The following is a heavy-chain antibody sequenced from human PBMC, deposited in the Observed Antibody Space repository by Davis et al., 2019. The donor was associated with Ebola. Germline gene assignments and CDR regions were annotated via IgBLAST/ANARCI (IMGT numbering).Heavy chain of an antibody. V-gene: IGHV3-30*03. Sequence: GGSLRLSCAASGFTFSSYGMHWVRQAPGKGLEWVALISYDGSHKYYADSVKGRFTISRDNSKNTLYLQMNSLRAEDTAVYYCAREPYSYGLYYFDYWGQGTLVTVSS. CDR3: AREPYSYGLYYFDY. CDR2: ISYDGSHK. CDR1: GFTFSSYG. J-gene: IGHJ4*02. D-gene: IGHD5-18*01.